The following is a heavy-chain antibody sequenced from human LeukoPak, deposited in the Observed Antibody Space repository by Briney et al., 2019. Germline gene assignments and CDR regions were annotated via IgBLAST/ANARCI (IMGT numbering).Heavy chain of an antibody. Sequence: SETLSLTCTVFDASFSSTNYWWVWIRQPPGKGLEWIGSIYYSGSTNINPSLKSRVTLFIDMSRMQFSLRLAPMTAADTAVFYCARSSGPDYYALDVWGQGTTVTVSS. CDR1: DASFSSTNYW. CDR2: IYYSGST. J-gene: IGHJ6*02. D-gene: IGHD6-19*01. CDR3: ARSSGPDYYALDV. V-gene: IGHV4-39*01.